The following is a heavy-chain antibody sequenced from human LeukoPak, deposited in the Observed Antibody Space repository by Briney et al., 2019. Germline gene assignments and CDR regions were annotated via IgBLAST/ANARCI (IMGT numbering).Heavy chain of an antibody. CDR3: AREAGGYYVRGSNWFDP. Sequence: GGSLRLSGAASGFTFSSYSMNWVRQAPGKGLEWVSSISSSSSYIYYADSVKGRFTISRDNAKNSLYLQMNSLRAEDTAVYYCAREAGGYYVRGSNWFDPWGQGTLVTVSS. V-gene: IGHV3-21*01. CDR2: ISSSSSYI. D-gene: IGHD3-10*02. J-gene: IGHJ5*02. CDR1: GFTFSSYS.